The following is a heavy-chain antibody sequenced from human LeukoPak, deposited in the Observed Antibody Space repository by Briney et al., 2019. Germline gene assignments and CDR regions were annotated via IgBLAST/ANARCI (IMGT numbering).Heavy chain of an antibody. Sequence: PGRSLRLSCAASGFTFSSYGMHWVRQAPGKGLEWVAVIWYGGSNKYYADSVKGRFTISRDNSKNTLYLQMNSLRAEDTAVYYCAREDYSSSGFDYWGQGTLVTVSS. CDR1: GFTFSSYG. CDR3: AREDYSSSGFDY. J-gene: IGHJ4*02. V-gene: IGHV3-33*01. D-gene: IGHD6-6*01. CDR2: IWYGGSNK.